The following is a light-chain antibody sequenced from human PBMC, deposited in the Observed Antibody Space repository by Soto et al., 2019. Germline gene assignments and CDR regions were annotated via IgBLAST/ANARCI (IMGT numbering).Light chain of an antibody. Sequence: DIQMTQSPSSLSASVGDRVTITCRARQSISSYLNWYQQKPGKATKLLIYAASSLQSGVPSRFSGSGSGTDFTLTIRRLQPEDFATYYCQPSYSTPRTFGQGTKGDIK. CDR3: QPSYSTPRT. V-gene: IGKV1-39*01. CDR1: QSISSY. J-gene: IGKJ1*01. CDR2: AAS.